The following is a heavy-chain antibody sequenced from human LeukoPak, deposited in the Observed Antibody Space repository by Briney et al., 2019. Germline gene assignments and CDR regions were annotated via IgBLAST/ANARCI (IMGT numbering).Heavy chain of an antibody. CDR3: ARGKYYYGSGTYYTRSYDWYFDL. V-gene: IGHV4-39*07. Sequence: SEILSLTCTVSGGSISSSSYYWGWIRQPPGKGLEWIGSIYYSGSTYYNPSLKSRVRTSVDTSKNQFSLKLSSVTAADTAVYYCARGKYYYGSGTYYTRSYDWYFDLWGRGTLVTVSS. J-gene: IGHJ2*01. CDR1: GGSISSSSYY. CDR2: IYYSGST. D-gene: IGHD3-10*01.